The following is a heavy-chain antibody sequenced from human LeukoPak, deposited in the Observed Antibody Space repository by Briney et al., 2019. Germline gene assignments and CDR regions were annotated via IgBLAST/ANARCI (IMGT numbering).Heavy chain of an antibody. D-gene: IGHD7-27*01. J-gene: IGHJ4*02. V-gene: IGHV3-30*02. CDR2: IRFDGSNE. CDR3: ARDRLGPFDY. Sequence: PGGSLRLSCAASGFTFSTYGMHWVRQAPGKGPEWVAFIRFDGSNEYYADSVKGRFTISRDNSKNTLYLQMNSLRAEDTAVYYCARDRLGPFDYWGQGTLVTVSS. CDR1: GFTFSTYG.